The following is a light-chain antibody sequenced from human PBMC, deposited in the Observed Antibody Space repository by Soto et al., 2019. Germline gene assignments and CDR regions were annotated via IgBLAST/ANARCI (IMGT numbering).Light chain of an antibody. J-gene: IGKJ5*01. CDR3: QQYLSYPHT. V-gene: IGKV1-16*02. CDR1: QDINNY. CDR2: AAS. Sequence: DLQMTQSPSSLSASVGDRVTITCRASQDINNYLAWFQLKPGRAPKSLIFAASNLQSGVPSKFSGSGSGTDYPLTISSLQPEDFATYYCQQYLSYPHTFGQGTRLEIK.